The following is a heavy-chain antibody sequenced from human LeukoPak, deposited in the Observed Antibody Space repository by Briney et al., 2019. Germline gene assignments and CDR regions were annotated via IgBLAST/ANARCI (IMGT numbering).Heavy chain of an antibody. D-gene: IGHD3-10*01. J-gene: IGHJ6*02. CDR2: ISSSSTYI. CDR1: GFTFSDHN. Sequence: PGGSLRLSCAASGFTFSDHNMNWVRQAPGKGLEWVSSISSSSTYIYYADAVKGRFAISRDNAKNSLYLQMNSLRAEDTALYYCARGSALLWFGEFSGYYYYYGMDVWGQGTTVTVSS. V-gene: IGHV3-21*04. CDR3: ARGSALLWFGEFSGYYYYYGMDV.